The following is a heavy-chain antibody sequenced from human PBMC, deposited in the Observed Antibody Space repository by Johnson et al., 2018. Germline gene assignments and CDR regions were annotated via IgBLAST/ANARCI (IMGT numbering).Heavy chain of an antibody. D-gene: IGHD3-16*01. V-gene: IGHV3-21*01. CDR1: GFTFSSYS. CDR2: ISSSHSYI. J-gene: IGHJ6*02. Sequence: VQLVQSGGGLVQPGGSLRLSCAASGFTFSSYSMNWVRQAQGKGLEWVSCISSSHSYIYYADSVKGRFTISRDKAKNSLFLQMNNLRDEDTAVYYCARDLFIVWERYAMDVWGQGTTVTVSS. CDR3: ARDLFIVWERYAMDV.